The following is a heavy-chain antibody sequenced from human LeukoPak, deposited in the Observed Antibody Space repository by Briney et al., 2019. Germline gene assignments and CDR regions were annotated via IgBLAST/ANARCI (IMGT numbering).Heavy chain of an antibody. D-gene: IGHD5-18*01. CDR2: INPSGGST. J-gene: IGHJ4*02. Sequence: ASVKVSCKASGYTFTSYYMHWVRQAPGQGLEWMGIINPSGGSTSYAQKFQGRVTMTRDTSTSTVYMELSSLRSEDTAAYYCARRSLWLELDYWGQGTLVTVSS. CDR1: GYTFTSYY. CDR3: ARRSLWLELDY. V-gene: IGHV1-46*01.